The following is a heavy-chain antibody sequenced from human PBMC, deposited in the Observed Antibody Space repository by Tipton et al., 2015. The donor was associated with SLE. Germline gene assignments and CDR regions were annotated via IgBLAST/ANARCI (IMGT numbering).Heavy chain of an antibody. J-gene: IGHJ2*01. CDR1: GASLSTHY. CDR3: AWDSAVNFWYFDL. V-gene: IGHV4-59*11. Sequence: TLSLTCTVSGASLSTHYWSWIRQPPGKGLEWSGYISYTGNTNFNPSLKSRATMSVATSKNQFSLRLTSVTAADTAMYYCAWDSAVNFWYFDLWGRGTLVTVSS. CDR2: ISYTGNT.